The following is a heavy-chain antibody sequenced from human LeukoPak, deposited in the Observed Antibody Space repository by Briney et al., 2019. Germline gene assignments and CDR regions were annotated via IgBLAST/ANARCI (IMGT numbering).Heavy chain of an antibody. D-gene: IGHD3-22*01. V-gene: IGHV4-59*08. Sequence: SETLSLTCTVSGASITTYYWSWIRQPPGKGLEWIGYIYHSGSTKYNPSLKSRVTISVDTSKNQFSLRLSSVTAEDAAVYYCARQLYDSSGYPFDYWGQGTLVTVSS. CDR1: GASITTYY. J-gene: IGHJ4*02. CDR3: ARQLYDSSGYPFDY. CDR2: IYHSGST.